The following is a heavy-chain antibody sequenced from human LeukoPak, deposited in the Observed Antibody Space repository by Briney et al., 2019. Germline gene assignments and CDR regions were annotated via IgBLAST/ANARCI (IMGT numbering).Heavy chain of an antibody. V-gene: IGHV3-48*03. CDR3: ARERMYSGSGSTYPYYDY. CDR1: GFTFSSYE. CDR2: ISSSGSTI. Sequence: GGSLRLSCAASGFTFSSYEMNWVRQAPGKGLEWVSYISSSGSTIYYADSVKGRFTISRDNAKNSLYLQMNSLRAEDTAVYYCARERMYSGSGSTYPYYDYWGQGTLVTVSS. J-gene: IGHJ4*02. D-gene: IGHD3-10*01.